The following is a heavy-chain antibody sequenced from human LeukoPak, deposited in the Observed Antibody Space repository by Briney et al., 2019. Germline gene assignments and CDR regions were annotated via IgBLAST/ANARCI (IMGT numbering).Heavy chain of an antibody. CDR3: AKDRGGYTYYPFLSYFFDS. CDR1: GFTFSAYG. CDR2: ISYDGNYR. D-gene: IGHD5-12*01. Sequence: PGGSLRLSCAASGFTFSAYGIHWVRQAPGKGLEWVTVISYDGNYRNYADSVKGRFTISRDDSKNTVYLQMNSLTTEDTAVYYCAKDRGGYTYYPFLSYFFDSWGQGTLVTVSS. J-gene: IGHJ4*02. V-gene: IGHV3-30*18.